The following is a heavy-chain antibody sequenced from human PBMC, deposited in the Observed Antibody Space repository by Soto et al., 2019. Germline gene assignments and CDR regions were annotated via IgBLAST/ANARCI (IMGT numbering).Heavy chain of an antibody. CDR1: GYTFTNYY. Sequence: VASVKVSCKASGYTFTNYYIHWVRQAPRQGLEWMGLINPNGGGTIYARTFQGRLTLTSDTSTSTVDLELSSLRSGYTAVYFFARGRMVIRYFDSWGQGTLVTVSS. CDR3: ARGRMVIRYFDS. J-gene: IGHJ4*02. D-gene: IGHD2-15*01. V-gene: IGHV1-46*01. CDR2: INPNGGGT.